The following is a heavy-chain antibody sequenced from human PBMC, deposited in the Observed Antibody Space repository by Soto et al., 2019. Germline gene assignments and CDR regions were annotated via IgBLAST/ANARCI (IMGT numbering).Heavy chain of an antibody. CDR3: AREGVQGGLDV. J-gene: IGHJ6*02. V-gene: IGHV1-46*01. CDR2: ISPSGGRT. CDR1: GYTFTSYH. Sequence: QVQLVQSGAEVKKPGASERISCKASGYTFTSYHLHWVRQAPGQGLEWVGMISPSGGRTTYAQKFPRRVTMTRDTSTNTIFMELNSLRSDDTAIYYCAREGVQGGLDVWGQGTTVTVSS. D-gene: IGHD2-8*01.